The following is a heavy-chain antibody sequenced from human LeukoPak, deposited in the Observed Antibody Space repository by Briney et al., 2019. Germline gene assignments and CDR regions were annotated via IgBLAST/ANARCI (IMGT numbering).Heavy chain of an antibody. D-gene: IGHD2-21*01. CDR3: ARDLPTYCGGDCSAY. J-gene: IGHJ4*02. CDR1: GFILNSYG. Sequence: GGSLRLSCAASGFILNSYGMHWVRQAPGKGLEWVANIKQDGSEKYYVDSVKGRFTISRDNAKNSLYLQMNSLRAEDTAVYYCARDLPTYCGGDCSAYWGQGTLVTVSS. V-gene: IGHV3-7*01. CDR2: IKQDGSEK.